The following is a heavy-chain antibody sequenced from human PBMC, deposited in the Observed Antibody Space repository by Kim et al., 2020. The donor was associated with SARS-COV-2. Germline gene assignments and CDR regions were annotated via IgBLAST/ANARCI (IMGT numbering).Heavy chain of an antibody. V-gene: IGHV4-39*01. CDR3: ARRGRCTSGSCYKWFDP. Sequence: SETLSLTCTVSGGSINSSNYYWVWIRQPPGKGPEWIGSIYYSGSTYDNPSLKSRVTMSVDTSKNQISLKMSSVTAADTAVYYCARRGRCTSGSCYKWFDPWGQGTLVTVSS. CDR2: IYYSGST. J-gene: IGHJ5*02. D-gene: IGHD1-26*01. CDR1: GGSINSSNYY.